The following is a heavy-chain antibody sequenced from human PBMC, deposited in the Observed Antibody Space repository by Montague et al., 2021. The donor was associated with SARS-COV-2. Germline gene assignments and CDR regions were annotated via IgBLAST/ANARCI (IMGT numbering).Heavy chain of an antibody. D-gene: IGHD3-10*01. CDR2: FYSVGST. CDR3: ARDLAPYYGSGSYYNPIDAFDI. Sequence: SETLSLTCTVSGASVGSSDWGWIRQSPGKGLEWIGYFYSVGSTDYNPSLKSRATISRDTSKNQFSLKLSSVTAADTAVYYCARDLAPYYGSGSYYNPIDAFDIWGQGTMVTVSS. V-gene: IGHV4-4*08. J-gene: IGHJ3*02. CDR1: GASVGSSD.